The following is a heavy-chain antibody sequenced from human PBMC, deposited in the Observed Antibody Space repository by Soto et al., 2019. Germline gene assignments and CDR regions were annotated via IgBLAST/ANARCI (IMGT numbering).Heavy chain of an antibody. J-gene: IGHJ6*03. CDR2: IGWNSGSI. Sequence: DVQLVESGGGLAQTGRSLRLSCAASGFSFENYAMHWVRQAPGKGLEWVSGIGWNSGSIGYADSVKGRFTISRDNAKKSLSLQMNSLRDEDTASYYCAKDISDGNFYYMDVWGKGTTVTVSS. CDR1: GFSFENYA. V-gene: IGHV3-9*01. D-gene: IGHD3-3*01. CDR3: AKDISDGNFYYMDV.